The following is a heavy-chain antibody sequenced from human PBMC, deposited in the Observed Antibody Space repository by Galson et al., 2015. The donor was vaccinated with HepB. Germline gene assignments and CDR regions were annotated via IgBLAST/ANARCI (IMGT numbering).Heavy chain of an antibody. CDR2: INSDGSST. J-gene: IGHJ6*02. CDR1: GFTFSSYW. Sequence: SLRLSCAASGFTFSSYWMHWVRQAPGKGLVWVSRINSDGSSTSYADSVKGRFTISRDNAKNTLYLQMNSLRAEDTAVYYCARDWISSVGMDVWGQGTTVTVSS. D-gene: IGHD6-25*01. V-gene: IGHV3-74*01. CDR3: ARDWISSVGMDV.